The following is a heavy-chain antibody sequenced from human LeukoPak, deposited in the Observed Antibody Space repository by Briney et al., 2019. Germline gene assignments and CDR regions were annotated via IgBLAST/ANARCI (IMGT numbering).Heavy chain of an antibody. CDR3: ARNYGDYALFDY. D-gene: IGHD4-17*01. J-gene: IGHJ4*02. Sequence: GGSLRLSCAASGFTFSSYWMHWVRQAPGKGLVWVSRINSDGSSTSYADSVKGRFTISRDNAKNTLYLQMNSLRAEDTAVYYCARNYGDYALFDYWGQGTLVTVSS. V-gene: IGHV3-74*01. CDR1: GFTFSSYW. CDR2: INSDGSST.